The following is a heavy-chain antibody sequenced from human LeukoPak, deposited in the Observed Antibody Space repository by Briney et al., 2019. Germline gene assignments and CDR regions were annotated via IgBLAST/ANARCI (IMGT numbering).Heavy chain of an antibody. D-gene: IGHD6-13*01. Sequence: GGSLRLSCAAFGFTFSSYAMSWVRQAPGKGLEWVSAISGSGGSTYYADSVTGRFTISRDNSKNTLYLQMNSLRAEDTAVYYCAKDLRSRIAAAGTPYAEYFQHWGQGTLVTVSS. CDR3: AKDLRSRIAAAGTPYAEYFQH. V-gene: IGHV3-23*01. CDR1: GFTFSSYA. J-gene: IGHJ1*01. CDR2: ISGSGGST.